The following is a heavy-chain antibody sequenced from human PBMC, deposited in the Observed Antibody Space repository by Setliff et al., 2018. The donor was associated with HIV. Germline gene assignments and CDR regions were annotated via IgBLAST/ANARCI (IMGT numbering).Heavy chain of an antibody. CDR3: ARKVGGDFDH. V-gene: IGHV4-39*07. J-gene: IGHJ4*02. CDR1: GGSISSSSYY. CDR2: IYYSGST. D-gene: IGHD2-2*01. Sequence: PSETLSLTCAVSGGSISSSSYYWGWIRQPPGKGLEWIGSIYYSGSTYYNPSLESRVSISLDTSKNQFSLKLSSVTAADTAVYFCARKVGGDFDHWGQGTLVTVSS.